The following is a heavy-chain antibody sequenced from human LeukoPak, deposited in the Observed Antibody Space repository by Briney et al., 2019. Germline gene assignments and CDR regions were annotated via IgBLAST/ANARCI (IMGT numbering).Heavy chain of an antibody. V-gene: IGHV4-34*01. J-gene: IGHJ4*02. D-gene: IGHD3-22*01. CDR2: INHSGST. CDR3: ARLDYDSSGSFDY. Sequence: PSETLSLTCAVYGGSFSGYYWSWIRQPPGKGLEWIGEINHSGSTNYNPSLKSRDTISEDTSKNQFSLKLSSVTAADTAVYYCARLDYDSSGSFDYWGQGTLVTVSS. CDR1: GGSFSGYY.